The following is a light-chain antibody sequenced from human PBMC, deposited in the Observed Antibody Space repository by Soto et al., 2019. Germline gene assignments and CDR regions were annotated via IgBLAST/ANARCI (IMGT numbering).Light chain of an antibody. CDR1: QSISSY. V-gene: IGKV1-39*01. CDR2: AAS. J-gene: IGKJ1*01. Sequence: DIQMTQSPSSLSASVGDRVTISCRASQSISSYFNWYQQKTGKAPTLLIFAASSLQSGVPSRFSGSRSGPDFTLTISSLQPEDFATYYCQQSYSSPPTFGQGTKVDIK. CDR3: QQSYSSPPT.